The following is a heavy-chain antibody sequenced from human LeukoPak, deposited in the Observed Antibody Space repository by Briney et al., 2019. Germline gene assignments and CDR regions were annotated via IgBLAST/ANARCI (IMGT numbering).Heavy chain of an antibody. D-gene: IGHD2-21*01. V-gene: IGHV4-39*06. J-gene: IGHJ4*02. Sequence: NPLETLSLTCAVSGGSNSRSISYGPWIRQPPAKGLEWIATKRYSGTTYYTPSLKCRVTISADTSKTQFTLNVISVTAADTAVYYCARCYSGDYKGSPFFDNWGQGTLVTVSS. CDR1: GGSNSRSISY. CDR3: ARCYSGDYKGSPFFDN. CDR2: KRYSGTT.